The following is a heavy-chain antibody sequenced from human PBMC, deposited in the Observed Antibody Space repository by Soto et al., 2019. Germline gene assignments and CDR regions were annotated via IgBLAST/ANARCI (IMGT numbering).Heavy chain of an antibody. CDR2: IYSGGST. CDR3: ARIYYYYYGMDV. Sequence: QAPGKGLEWVSVIYSGGSTYYADSVKGRFTISRDNSKNTLYLQMNSLRAEDTAVYYCARIYYYYYGMDVWGQGTTVTVSS. V-gene: IGHV3-53*01. J-gene: IGHJ6*02.